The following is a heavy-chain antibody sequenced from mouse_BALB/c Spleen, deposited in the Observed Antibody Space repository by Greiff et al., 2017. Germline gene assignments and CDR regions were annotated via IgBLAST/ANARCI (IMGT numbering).Heavy chain of an antibody. CDR3: APVRPIYDYAMDY. D-gene: IGHD2-14*01. CDR1: GFNIKDTY. Sequence: VQLQQSGAELVKPGASVKLSCTASGFNIKDTYMHWVKQRPEQGLEWIGRIDPANGNTKYDPKFQGKATITADTSSNTAYLQLSSLTSEDTAVYYCAPVRPIYDYAMDYWGQGTSVTVSS. CDR2: IDPANGNT. V-gene: IGHV14-3*02. J-gene: IGHJ4*01.